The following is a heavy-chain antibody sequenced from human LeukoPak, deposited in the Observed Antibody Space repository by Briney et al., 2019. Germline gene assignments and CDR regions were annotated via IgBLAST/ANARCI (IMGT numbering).Heavy chain of an antibody. Sequence: GGSLRLSCAASGFTFDDYAMHWVRQAPGKGLEWVSGISWNSDSIGYADSVEGRFTISRDNAKNSLYLQMNSLRAEDTALYYCAKGFGYSSSVNYLDYWGQGTLVTVSS. J-gene: IGHJ4*02. CDR1: GFTFDDYA. V-gene: IGHV3-9*01. D-gene: IGHD6-6*01. CDR2: ISWNSDSI. CDR3: AKGFGYSSSVNYLDY.